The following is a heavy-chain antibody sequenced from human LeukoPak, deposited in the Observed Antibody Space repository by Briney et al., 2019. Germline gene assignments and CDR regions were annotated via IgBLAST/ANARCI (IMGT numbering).Heavy chain of an antibody. CDR2: IYSGGST. CDR1: GFTVSSNY. Sequence: PGGSLRLSCAASGFTVSSNYMNWVRQAPGKGLEWVSVIYSGGSTYYADSVKGRFTISRDNSKNTLYLQMNSLRVEDTAVHYCAARSSVPTEYYWGQGTLVTVSS. CDR3: AARSSVPTEYY. J-gene: IGHJ4*02. V-gene: IGHV3-53*01. D-gene: IGHD4-17*01.